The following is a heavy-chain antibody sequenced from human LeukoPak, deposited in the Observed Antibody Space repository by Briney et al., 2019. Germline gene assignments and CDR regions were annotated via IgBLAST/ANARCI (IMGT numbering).Heavy chain of an antibody. D-gene: IGHD3/OR15-3a*01. CDR3: ARGTMIFGVAPPHFDY. CDR2: ISGHNGNT. Sequence: ASVKVSCKASGYTFTSYGMSWVRQAPGQGLEWMGWISGHNGNTKYAQKLQGRVSMTSDATTSTACMELRSLRSDDTAVYYCARGTMIFGVAPPHFDYWGQGTLVTVSS. V-gene: IGHV1-18*01. J-gene: IGHJ4*02. CDR1: GYTFTSYG.